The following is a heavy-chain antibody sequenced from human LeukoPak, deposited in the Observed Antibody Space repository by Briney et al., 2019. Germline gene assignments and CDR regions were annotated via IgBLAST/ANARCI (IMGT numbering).Heavy chain of an antibody. V-gene: IGHV3-43D*03. J-gene: IGHJ4*02. Sequence: GGSLRLSCEASGFSFDDYAMHWVRQTPGKGLECVSLISWDGSTYYADSVKGRFTISRDNSKNSLYLQMKSLRAEDTALYYCVKGLRYTNSPFDYWGQGTLVTVSS. CDR1: GFSFDDYA. D-gene: IGHD3-16*02. CDR2: ISWDGST. CDR3: VKGLRYTNSPFDY.